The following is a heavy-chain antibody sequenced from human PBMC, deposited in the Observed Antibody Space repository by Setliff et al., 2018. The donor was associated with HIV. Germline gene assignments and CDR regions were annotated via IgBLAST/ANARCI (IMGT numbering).Heavy chain of an antibody. Sequence: PGGSLRLSCAASGFPFSNYAMSWVRQAPGKGLEWVSAISGSGGNTYYADSVKGRFTISRDNSKNTLYLQMHSLRAEDTAVYYCAKGSSPLRYFDTNAYYYYYMDVWGRGTTVTVSS. D-gene: IGHD3-9*01. V-gene: IGHV3-23*01. CDR1: GFPFSNYA. J-gene: IGHJ6*03. CDR3: AKGSSPLRYFDTNAYYYYYMDV. CDR2: ISGSGGNT.